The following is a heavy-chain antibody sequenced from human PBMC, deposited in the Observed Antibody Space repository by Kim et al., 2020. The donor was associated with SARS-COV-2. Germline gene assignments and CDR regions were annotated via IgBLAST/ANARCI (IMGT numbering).Heavy chain of an antibody. Sequence: NYHPSLKSRVTISVDTSKNQFSLKLSSVTAADTAVYYCASNLWFGDPPNWGQGTLVTVSS. J-gene: IGHJ4*02. D-gene: IGHD3-10*01. CDR3: ASNLWFGDPPN. V-gene: IGHV4-34*01.